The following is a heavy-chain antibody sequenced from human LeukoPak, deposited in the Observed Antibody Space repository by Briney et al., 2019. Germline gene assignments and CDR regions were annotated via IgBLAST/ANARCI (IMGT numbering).Heavy chain of an antibody. Sequence: SETLSPTCTVSGGSISTSNYYWSWIRQPPGKGLEWIGEINHSGSTNYNPSLKSRVTISVDTSKNQFSLKLSSVTAADTAVYYCARPGGVVALGAFDIWGQGTMVTVSS. CDR3: ARPGGVVALGAFDI. V-gene: IGHV4-39*07. J-gene: IGHJ3*02. D-gene: IGHD3-22*01. CDR2: INHSGST. CDR1: GGSISTSNYY.